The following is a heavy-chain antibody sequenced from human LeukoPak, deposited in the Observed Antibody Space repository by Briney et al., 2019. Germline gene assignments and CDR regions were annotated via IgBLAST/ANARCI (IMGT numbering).Heavy chain of an antibody. J-gene: IGHJ4*02. Sequence: GGSVRLSCAASGFTFSSYWMSWVRQAPGKGLEWVANIKQDGSEKYYVDSVKGRFTISRDNAKNSLYLQMNSLRAEDTAVYYCARDKVVGTTYFDYWGQGTLVTVS. CDR3: ARDKVVGTTYFDY. V-gene: IGHV3-7*01. D-gene: IGHD1-26*01. CDR1: GFTFSSYW. CDR2: IKQDGSEK.